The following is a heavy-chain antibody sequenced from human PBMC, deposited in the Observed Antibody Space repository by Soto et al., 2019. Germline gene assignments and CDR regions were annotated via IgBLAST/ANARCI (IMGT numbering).Heavy chain of an antibody. CDR3: ARSGYSYGPNPLLY. J-gene: IGHJ4*02. Sequence: QVQLQESGPGLVKPSQTLSLTCTVSGGSISSGGYYWSWIRQHPGKGLEWIGYIYYSGSTYYNPSLKRRGTLXVXTXXTQCSLKLSSVTAADTAVYYCARSGYSYGPNPLLYWGQGTLVTVSS. V-gene: IGHV4-31*03. D-gene: IGHD5-18*01. CDR1: GGSISSGGYY. CDR2: IYYSGST.